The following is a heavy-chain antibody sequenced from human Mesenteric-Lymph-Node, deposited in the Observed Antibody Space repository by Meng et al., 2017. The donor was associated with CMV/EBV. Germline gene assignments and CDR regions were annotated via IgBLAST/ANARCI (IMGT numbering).Heavy chain of an antibody. D-gene: IGHD6-19*01. CDR2: IISSSSYI. J-gene: IGHJ6*02. CDR1: GFTFSSYS. Sequence: GESLKISCAASGFTFSSYSMNWVRQAPGKGLEWVSSIISSSSYIYYADSVKGRFTISRDNAKNSLYLQMNSLRAEDTAVYYCARAPFSSGWEYYYYYYGMDVWGQGTTVTVSS. V-gene: IGHV3-21*01. CDR3: ARAPFSSGWEYYYYYYGMDV.